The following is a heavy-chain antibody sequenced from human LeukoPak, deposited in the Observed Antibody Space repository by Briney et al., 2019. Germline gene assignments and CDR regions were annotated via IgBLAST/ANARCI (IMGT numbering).Heavy chain of an antibody. V-gene: IGHV4-39*01. CDR2: IYYGGDT. J-gene: IGHJ4*02. CDR3: ARHRRSSGWPYYFDH. CDR1: GGSITSYSYC. Sequence: PSETLSLTCTVSGGSITSYSYCWGWIRQPPGKGLEWIASIYYGGDTNYNPSLKSRVTISVDTSKNQFSLKLISVTAADTAVYYCARHRRSSGWPYYFDHWAQGTLVAVSS. D-gene: IGHD6-19*01.